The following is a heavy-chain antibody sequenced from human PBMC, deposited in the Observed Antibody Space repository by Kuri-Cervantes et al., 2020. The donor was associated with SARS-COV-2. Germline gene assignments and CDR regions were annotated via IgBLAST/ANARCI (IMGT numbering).Heavy chain of an antibody. D-gene: IGHD1-26*01. Sequence: SCTVSGGSISSGSYYWSWIRQPAGKGLEWIGRIYTSRSTNYNPPLKSRVTISVDTSKNQFSLKLSDVTAADTAVYYCARGTVGAPGGGMDVWGQGTTVTVSS. V-gene: IGHV4-61*02. CDR1: GGSISSGSYY. CDR3: ARGTVGAPGGGMDV. CDR2: IYTSRST. J-gene: IGHJ6*02.